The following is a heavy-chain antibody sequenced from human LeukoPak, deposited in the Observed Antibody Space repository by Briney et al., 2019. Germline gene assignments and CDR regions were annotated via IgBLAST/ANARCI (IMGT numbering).Heavy chain of an antibody. CDR2: IYTSGST. CDR3: ARVSCSGGSCYYQSGHMDV. J-gene: IGHJ6*03. CDR1: GGSISSGSYY. D-gene: IGHD2-15*01. V-gene: IGHV4-61*02. Sequence: SQTLSLTCTVSGGSISSGSYYWSWIRQPAGKGLEWIGRIYTSGSTNYNPSLKSRVTISVDTSKNQFSLKLSSVTAADTAVYYCARVSCSGGSCYYQSGHMDVWGKGTTVTVSS.